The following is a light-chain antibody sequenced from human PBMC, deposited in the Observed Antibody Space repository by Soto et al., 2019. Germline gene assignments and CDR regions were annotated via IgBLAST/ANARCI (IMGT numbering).Light chain of an antibody. CDR2: HAS. V-gene: IGKV1-5*01. Sequence: DIPMTQSPSTLPSFVGDRVTITCRASQNIANWLAWYRQKPGTAPELLIYHASTLVSGVPSRFTGSGSGTEFTLAISGLQPEDFATYYCQQSYSTLYTFGQGTKLEIK. CDR1: QNIANW. CDR3: QQSYSTLYT. J-gene: IGKJ2*01.